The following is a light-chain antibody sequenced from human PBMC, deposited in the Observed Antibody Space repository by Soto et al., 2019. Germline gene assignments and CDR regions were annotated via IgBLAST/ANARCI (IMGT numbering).Light chain of an antibody. CDR1: QSVGSN. CDR2: GAS. J-gene: IGKJ4*01. Sequence: EIVMTQSPATLSVSPGERATLSCRASQSVGSNLAWYQQKPGQAPRLLIYGASTRATGIPARFSGSGSGTEFTLTIRSLQSEDFAVYYCQEYNDWSLTFGGGTKVEI. CDR3: QEYNDWSLT. V-gene: IGKV3-15*01.